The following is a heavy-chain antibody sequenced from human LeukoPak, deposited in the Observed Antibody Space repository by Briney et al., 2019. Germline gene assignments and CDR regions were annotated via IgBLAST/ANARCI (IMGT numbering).Heavy chain of an antibody. CDR1: GFTFSIYG. D-gene: IGHD2-2*01. CDR2: IRYDESTK. V-gene: IGHV3-30*02. CDR3: AKDLPAAYFDY. Sequence: GGSLRLSCAASGFTFSIYGMHWVRQAPGKGLEWVAFIRYDESTKFYADSVKGRFTISRDNSKTTLYLQMNSLRAEDTAVYYCAKDLPAAYFDYWGQGTLVTVSS. J-gene: IGHJ4*02.